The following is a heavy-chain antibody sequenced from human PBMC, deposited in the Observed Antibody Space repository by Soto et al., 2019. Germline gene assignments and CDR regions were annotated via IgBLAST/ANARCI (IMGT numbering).Heavy chain of an antibody. J-gene: IGHJ6*02. V-gene: IGHV3-30*18. D-gene: IGHD2-21*02. Sequence: QVQLVESGGGVVQPGRSLRLSCAASGFSFSDYGMHWVRQAPGKGLEWVAVISSDESSKYYADSVKGRFTISRDNSKNTLYLQMNSLRPEYTAVYYCAKEGGNSYYYYGMDVWGQGTTANVS. CDR3: AKEGGNSYYYYGMDV. CDR2: ISSDESSK. CDR1: GFSFSDYG.